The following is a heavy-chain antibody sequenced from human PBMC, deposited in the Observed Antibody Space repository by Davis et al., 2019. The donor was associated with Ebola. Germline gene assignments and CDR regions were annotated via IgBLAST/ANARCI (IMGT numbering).Heavy chain of an antibody. J-gene: IGHJ2*01. CDR1: GGSFSGYY. D-gene: IGHD2-8*02. CDR2: INHSGST. V-gene: IGHV4-34*01. CDR3: ARKGVLGYFDL. Sequence: SETLSLTCAVYGGSFSGYYWSWIRQPPGKGLEWIGEINHSGSTNYNPSLKSRVTISVDTSKNQFSLKLSSVTAADTAVYYCARKGVLGYFDLWGRGTLVTVSS.